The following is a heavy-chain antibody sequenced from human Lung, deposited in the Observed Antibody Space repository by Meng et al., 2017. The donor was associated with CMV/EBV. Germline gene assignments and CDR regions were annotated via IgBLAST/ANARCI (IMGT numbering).Heavy chain of an antibody. D-gene: IGHD3-16*01. V-gene: IGHV4-39*02. J-gene: IGHJ4*02. CDR3: ARRLWGFFDS. CDR2: VYYNGST. Sequence: GSXRLXCSVSAGSVSSTHYYWGWIRQPPGKGLEWIGHVYYNGSTYHNPSLKSRVTMSVDTSKNHFSLNVSSVTAADTAVYYCARRLWGFFDSWGQRTLVTVSS. CDR1: AGSVSSTHYY.